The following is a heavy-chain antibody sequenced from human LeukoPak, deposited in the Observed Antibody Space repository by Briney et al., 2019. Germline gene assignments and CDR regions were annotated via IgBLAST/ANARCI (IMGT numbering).Heavy chain of an antibody. Sequence: ASVKVSCKASGGTFSSYAISWVRQAPGQGLEWMGGIIPIFGTANYAQKFQGRVTITADESTSTAYMELSSLRSEDTAVYYCARDLSPYDSSGYYDYWGQGTLVTVSS. V-gene: IGHV1-69*13. CDR1: GGTFSSYA. CDR3: ARDLSPYDSSGYYDY. D-gene: IGHD3-22*01. J-gene: IGHJ4*02. CDR2: IIPIFGTA.